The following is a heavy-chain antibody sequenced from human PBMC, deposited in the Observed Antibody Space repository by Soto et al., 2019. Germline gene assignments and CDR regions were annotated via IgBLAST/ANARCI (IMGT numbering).Heavy chain of an antibody. CDR2: IYYSGST. J-gene: IGHJ6*02. Sequence: SETLSLTCTVSGGSISSSSYYWGWIRQPPGKGLEWIGSIYYSGSTYYNPSLKSRVTISVDTSKNQFSLKLSSVTAADTAVYYCARHAAAAAGKYYYSGLDVWGQGTTVTVSS. CDR3: ARHAAAAAGKYYYSGLDV. D-gene: IGHD6-13*01. V-gene: IGHV4-39*01. CDR1: GGSISSSSYY.